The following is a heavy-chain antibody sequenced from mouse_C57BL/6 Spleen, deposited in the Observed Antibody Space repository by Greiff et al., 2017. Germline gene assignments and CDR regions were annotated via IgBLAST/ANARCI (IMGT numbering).Heavy chain of an antibody. CDR1: GYTFTSYW. CDR2: IHPNSGST. J-gene: IGHJ4*01. CDR3: ARPHYYYGSSYAMDY. V-gene: IGHV1-64*01. D-gene: IGHD1-1*01. Sequence: QVQLKQPGAELVKPGASVKLSCKASGYTFTSYWMHWVKQRPGQGLEWIGMIHPNSGSTNYNEKFKSKATLTVDKSSSTAYMQLSSLTSEDSAVYYCARPHYYYGSSYAMDYWGQGTSVTVSS.